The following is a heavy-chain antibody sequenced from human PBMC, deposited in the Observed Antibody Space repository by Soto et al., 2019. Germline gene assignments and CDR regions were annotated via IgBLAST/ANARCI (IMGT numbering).Heavy chain of an antibody. V-gene: IGHV3-7*04. CDR2: IKPDGSER. D-gene: IGHD3-22*01. Sequence: EVQLVESGGGLVPPGGSLRLSCAASGFTFSNYWMTWVRQAPGKGLEGVANIKPDGSERYYVDSVKGRFTISRDNAKNSLYLQMDSLRAEDTAVYYCTWDLNHDSGPWGQGTLVTVSA. CDR3: TWDLNHDSGP. J-gene: IGHJ5*02. CDR1: GFTFSNYW.